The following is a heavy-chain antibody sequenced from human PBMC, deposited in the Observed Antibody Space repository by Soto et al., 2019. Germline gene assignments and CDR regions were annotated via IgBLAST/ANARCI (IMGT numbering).Heavy chain of an antibody. D-gene: IGHD3-3*01. CDR1: GSIFSGYG. CDR2: IRVDGSNI. CDR3: ARDGVGRTVFLGYFDY. J-gene: IGHJ4*02. Sequence: QVQLVESGGGVVQPGRSLRLSCAASGSIFSGYGMPWVSQAPGKGLERAAIIRVDGSNIYYADYVKGRFTISRDNSKNTLYLDMNSLRGEDTAVYYCARDGVGRTVFLGYFDYWGQGALVTVSS. V-gene: IGHV3-33*01.